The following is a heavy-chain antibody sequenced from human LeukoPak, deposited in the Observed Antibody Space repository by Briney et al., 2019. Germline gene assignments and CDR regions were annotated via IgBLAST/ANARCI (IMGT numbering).Heavy chain of an antibody. D-gene: IGHD3-10*01. CDR2: IYYSGST. V-gene: IGHV4-39*01. CDR1: GGSISRSYYY. CDR3: ARGYGSGSLSPSF. J-gene: IGHJ4*02. Sequence: TSETLSLTCTVSGGSISRSYYYWGWIRQPPGKGLEWIGSIYYSGSTYYNPSLKSRVTISVDTSKNQFSLKLSSVTAADTAVYYCARGYGSGSLSPSFWGQGTLVTVSS.